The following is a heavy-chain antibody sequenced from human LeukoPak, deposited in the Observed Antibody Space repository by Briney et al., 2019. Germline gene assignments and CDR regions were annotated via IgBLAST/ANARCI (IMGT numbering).Heavy chain of an antibody. CDR3: ARGQVDYGDYRGFDY. J-gene: IGHJ4*02. D-gene: IGHD4-17*01. CDR1: GFTFNSYG. V-gene: IGHV3-30*03. CDR2: ISYSGSNK. Sequence: GGSLRLSCAASGFTFNSYGMHWVRQAPGKGLEWVAVISYSGSNKYYADSVKGRFTISRDNSKNTLYLQMNSLRAEDTAVYYCARGQVDYGDYRGFDYWGQGTLVTVSS.